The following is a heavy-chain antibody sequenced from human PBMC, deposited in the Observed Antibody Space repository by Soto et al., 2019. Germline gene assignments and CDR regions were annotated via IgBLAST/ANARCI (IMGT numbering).Heavy chain of an antibody. D-gene: IGHD3-22*01. Sequence: SETLSLTCTVSGGSISSDDYYWSWVRQPPGKGLEWIGEIYHSGSTNYNPSLKSRVTISVDKSKNQFSLKLSSVTAADTAVYYCARATLGDGSVVVIIDYFDYWGQGTLVTVSS. J-gene: IGHJ4*02. CDR2: IYHSGST. CDR1: GGSISSDDYY. CDR3: ARATLGDGSVVVIIDYFDY. V-gene: IGHV4-4*02.